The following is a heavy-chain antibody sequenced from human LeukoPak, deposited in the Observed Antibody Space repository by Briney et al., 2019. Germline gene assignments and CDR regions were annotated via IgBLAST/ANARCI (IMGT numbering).Heavy chain of an antibody. V-gene: IGHV4-59*11. CDR2: VYNSGTT. CDR3: AGDAY. Sequence: SETLSLTCPVSGVSIGSHYWSWIRQSPGKGLEWIGCVYNSGTTVYNPSLTGRVTISVDTSKNQYSLNLRSVTAADAAVYYCAGDAYWGQGILVTVSS. J-gene: IGHJ4*02. CDR1: GVSIGSHY.